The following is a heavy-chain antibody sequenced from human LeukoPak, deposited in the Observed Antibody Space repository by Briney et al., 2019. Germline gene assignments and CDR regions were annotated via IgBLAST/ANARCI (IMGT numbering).Heavy chain of an antibody. Sequence: SETLSLTCAVSGVSISSSNWWRWVRQPPGKGLEWIGEIYHSRSTNCNPSLKSQVTISVDTSKNQFSLHLNSVTAADTAVYYCARGVRIMIVVVKGYDDAFDIWGQGTMVTVSS. D-gene: IGHD3-22*01. V-gene: IGHV4-4*02. CDR2: IYHSRST. CDR1: GVSISSSNW. J-gene: IGHJ3*02. CDR3: ARGVRIMIVVVKGYDDAFDI.